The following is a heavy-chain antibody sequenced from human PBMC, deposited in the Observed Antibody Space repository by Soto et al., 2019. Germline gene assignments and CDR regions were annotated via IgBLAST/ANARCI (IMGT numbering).Heavy chain of an antibody. CDR2: IYHSVST. V-gene: IGHV4-30-2*01. J-gene: IGHJ4*02. CDR1: GGSISSGGYS. CDR3: ARGPPLGY. Sequence: SETLSLTCAVSGGSISSGGYSWSWIRQPPGKGLECIGYIYHSVSTYYNPSLKNRVTISVDRSKNQFSLKLNSVTAADTAVYYCARGPPLGYWGQGTLVTVSS.